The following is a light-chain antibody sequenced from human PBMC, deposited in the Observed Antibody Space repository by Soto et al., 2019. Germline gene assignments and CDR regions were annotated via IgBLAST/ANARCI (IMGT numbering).Light chain of an antibody. CDR1: QSISSC. Sequence: DIQMTQSPSALSASVGERVTMTCGASQSISSCVAWYQQKPGQAPKLLIYDASSLESGVPSRFSGSGSGTDFTLTISSLQPDDFATYYCQQYNSYSALTFGGGTKVDIK. CDR2: DAS. J-gene: IGKJ4*01. CDR3: QQYNSYSALT. V-gene: IGKV1-5*01.